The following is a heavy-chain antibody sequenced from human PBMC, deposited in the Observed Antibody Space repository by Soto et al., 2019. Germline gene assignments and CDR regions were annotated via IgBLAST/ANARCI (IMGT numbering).Heavy chain of an antibody. D-gene: IGHD2-15*01. V-gene: IGHV1-69*02. CDR2: IIPILGIA. Sequence: GASVKVSCKASGGTFSSYTISWVRQAPGQGLEWMGRIIPILGIANYAQKFQGRVTITADKSTSTAYMELSSLRSEDTAVYYCASRYCSGGSCYGYFDYWGQGTLVTVSS. CDR1: GGTFSSYT. J-gene: IGHJ4*02. CDR3: ASRYCSGGSCYGYFDY.